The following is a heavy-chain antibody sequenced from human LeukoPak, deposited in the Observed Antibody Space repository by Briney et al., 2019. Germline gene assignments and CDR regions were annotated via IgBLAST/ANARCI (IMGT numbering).Heavy chain of an antibody. D-gene: IGHD3-16*01. V-gene: IGHV1-2*02. J-gene: IGHJ6*03. CDR1: GYTFTGYY. CDR3: ARDLHFLGRQPYYYYYYMDV. Sequence: ASVKVSCKASGYTFTGYYMHWVRQAPGQGLEWMGWINPNSGGTNYAQKFQGRVTMTRDTSISTAYMELSRLRSDDTAVYYCARDLHFLGRQPYYYYYYMDVWGKGTTVTVSS. CDR2: INPNSGGT.